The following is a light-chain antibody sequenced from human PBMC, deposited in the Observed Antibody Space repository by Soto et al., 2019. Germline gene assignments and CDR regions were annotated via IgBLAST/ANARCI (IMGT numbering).Light chain of an antibody. CDR3: QQSYSTPRT. J-gene: IGKJ2*01. CDR2: AAS. V-gene: IGKV1-39*01. CDR1: QSISNY. Sequence: DIQLTQSPSSLSASVGDRVTITCRASQSISNYLNWYQQNPGQAPKLLIYAASSLQSGVPSRFSGSGSGTDFTLTISSLQPEDFATYYCQQSYSTPRTFGQGTKLEIK.